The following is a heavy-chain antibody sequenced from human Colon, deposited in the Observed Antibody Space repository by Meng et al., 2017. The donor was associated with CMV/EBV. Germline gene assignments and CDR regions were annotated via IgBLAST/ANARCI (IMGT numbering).Heavy chain of an antibody. V-gene: IGHV1-2*02. CDR3: ATVSSGYYLYFQH. J-gene: IGHJ1*01. CDR1: GYTFTGDY. Sequence: VRQVQVGARVTKPGASVKVSCKASGYTFTGDYMHWVRQAPGQGLEWMGWINPNSGGTNYAQKFQGRVTMTRDTSISTAYMELSRLRSDDTAVYYCATVSSGYYLYFQHWGQGTLVTVSS. CDR2: INPNSGGT. D-gene: IGHD3-22*01.